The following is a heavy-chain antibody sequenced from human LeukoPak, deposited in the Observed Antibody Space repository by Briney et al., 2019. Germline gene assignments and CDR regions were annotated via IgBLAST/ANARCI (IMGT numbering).Heavy chain of an antibody. CDR1: GLTFDDYG. CDR3: ARDGMDYYDSSGSNVFDY. CDR2: INWNGGST. J-gene: IGHJ4*02. Sequence: PGESLRLSCAASGLTFDDYGMSWVRQAPGKGLEWVSGINWNGGSTGYADSVKGRFTISRDNAKNSLYLQMSSLRTEDTALYYCARDGMDYYDSSGSNVFDYWGQGTLVTVSS. V-gene: IGHV3-20*04. D-gene: IGHD3-22*01.